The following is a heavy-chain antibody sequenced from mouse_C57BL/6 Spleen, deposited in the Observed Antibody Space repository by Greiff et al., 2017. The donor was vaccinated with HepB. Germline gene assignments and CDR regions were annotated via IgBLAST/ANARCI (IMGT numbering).Heavy chain of an antibody. CDR3: ARSTASDYYGSSYGFAY. D-gene: IGHD1-1*01. CDR1: GYTFTSYW. CDR2: IDPSDSET. V-gene: IGHV1-52*01. Sequence: QVQLQQSGAELVRPGSSVKLSCKASGYTFTSYWMHWVKQRPIQGLEWIGNIDPSDSETHYNQKFKDKATLTVDKSSSTAYMQLSSLTSEDSAVYYCARSTASDYYGSSYGFAYWGQGTLVTVSA. J-gene: IGHJ3*01.